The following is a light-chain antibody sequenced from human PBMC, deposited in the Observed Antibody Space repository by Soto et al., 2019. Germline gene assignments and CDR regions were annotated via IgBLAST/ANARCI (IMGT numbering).Light chain of an antibody. CDR2: QTS. CDR3: HQRQSWPRT. CDR1: QCINTR. J-gene: IGKJ1*01. V-gene: IGKV3-11*01. Sequence: EIGLPQAPATPSSFPGDRVTLSCRASQCINTRLAEYQHKPCQAPRLLPHQTSLRAAGIPARFSASGSGTDFTLTISDVQPEDFALYYCHQRQSWPRTFGQGTKVDIK.